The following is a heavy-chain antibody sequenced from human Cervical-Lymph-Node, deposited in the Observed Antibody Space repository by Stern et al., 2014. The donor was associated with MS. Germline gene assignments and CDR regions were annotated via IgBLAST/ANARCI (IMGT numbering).Heavy chain of an antibody. CDR3: ARDRGSHSDY. CDR1: GYSLTAYF. CDR2: ISTDAGGA. J-gene: IGHJ4*02. V-gene: IGHV1-2*02. Sequence: VQLVQSGAEVKKPGASVKVSCKASGYSLTAYFIHWVRQAPGQGLEWMGWISTDAGGANYAQRFQGRVTMTRDTSISTTYMELSRLRSDDTAVYYCARDRGSHSDYWGQGTLVTVSS. D-gene: IGHD1-26*01.